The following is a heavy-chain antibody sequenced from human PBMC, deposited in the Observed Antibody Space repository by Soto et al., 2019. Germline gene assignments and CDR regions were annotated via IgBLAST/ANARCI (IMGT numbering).Heavy chain of an antibody. J-gene: IGHJ6*02. CDR1: GGTFSSYA. V-gene: IGHV1-69*01. CDR3: ARDRCSSTSCHRDYYYYYGMDV. CDR2: IITIFGTA. Sequence: QVQLVQSGAEVKKPGSSVKVSCKASGGTFSSYAISWVRQAPGQGLEWMGGIITIFGTANYAQKFQGRVTITADESTSTAYMELSSLRSEDTAVYYCARDRCSSTSCHRDYYYYYGMDVWGQGTTVTVSS. D-gene: IGHD2-2*01.